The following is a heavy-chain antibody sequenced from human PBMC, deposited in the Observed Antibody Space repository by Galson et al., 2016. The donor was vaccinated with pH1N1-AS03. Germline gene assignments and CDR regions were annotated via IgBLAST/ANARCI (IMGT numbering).Heavy chain of an antibody. CDR3: ARESLYGGYYFDY. Sequence: SLRLSCAASGLTINNNYMSWVRQAPGKGLEWVANIKQDGSEKYYVDSVKGRFTISRDNAKNSLYLQMNSLRAEDTAVYFCARESLYGGYYFDYWGQGALVTVSS. V-gene: IGHV3-7*01. CDR1: GLTINNNY. D-gene: IGHD2-8*01. J-gene: IGHJ4*02. CDR2: IKQDGSEK.